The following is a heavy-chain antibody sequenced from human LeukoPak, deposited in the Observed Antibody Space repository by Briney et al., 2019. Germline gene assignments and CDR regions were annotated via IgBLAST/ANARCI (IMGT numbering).Heavy chain of an antibody. CDR1: GGSISSYY. D-gene: IGHD3-9*01. CDR3: ARENYDILTGYPHFDY. CDR2: IYTSGST. V-gene: IGHV4-4*07. J-gene: IGHJ4*02. Sequence: SETLSLTCTVSGGSISSYYWSWIRQPAGKGLEWIGRIYTSGSTNYNPSLKSRVTMSVDTSKNQFSLKLSSVAAADTAVYYCARENYDILTGYPHFDYWGQGTLVTVSS.